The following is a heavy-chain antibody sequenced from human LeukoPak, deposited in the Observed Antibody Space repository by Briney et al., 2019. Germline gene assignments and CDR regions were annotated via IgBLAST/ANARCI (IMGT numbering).Heavy chain of an antibody. CDR1: GGSISSGGYS. CDR2: IYHSGST. D-gene: IGHD3-10*01. V-gene: IGHV4-30-2*01. CDR3: ARSYGSGSYNY. J-gene: IGHJ4*02. Sequence: SETLSLTCAVSGGSISSGGYSWSWIQQPPGKGLEWIGYIYHSGSTYYNPSLKSRVTISVDRSKNQFSLKLSSVTAADTAVYYCARSYGSGSYNYWGQGTLVTVSS.